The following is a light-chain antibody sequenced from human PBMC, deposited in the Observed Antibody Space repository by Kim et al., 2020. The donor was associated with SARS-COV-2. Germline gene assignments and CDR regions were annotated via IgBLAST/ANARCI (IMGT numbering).Light chain of an antibody. CDR2: RDT. CDR1: YIGREK. CDR3: QVWDASTDVV. Sequence: VALGQTARLACGGNYIGREKVHWYQQKPGQAPVLVIYRDTNRPSGIPERFSGSNSGNTATLTISRTQAGDEANYYCQVWDASTDVVFGGGTQLTVL. V-gene: IGLV3-9*01. J-gene: IGLJ2*01.